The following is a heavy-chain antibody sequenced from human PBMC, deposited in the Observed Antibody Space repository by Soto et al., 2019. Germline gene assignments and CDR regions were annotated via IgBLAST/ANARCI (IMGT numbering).Heavy chain of an antibody. Sequence: PGGSLRLSCAASGFTFSSYAMSWVRQAPGKGLEWVSAISGSGGSTYYADSVKGRFTISRDNSKNTLYLQMNSLRAEDTAVYYCARRARITGTTKGASPLGDFDIWGQGTMVTVSS. CDR2: ISGSGGST. D-gene: IGHD1-20*01. CDR1: GFTFSSYA. V-gene: IGHV3-23*01. J-gene: IGHJ3*02. CDR3: ARRARITGTTKGASPLGDFDI.